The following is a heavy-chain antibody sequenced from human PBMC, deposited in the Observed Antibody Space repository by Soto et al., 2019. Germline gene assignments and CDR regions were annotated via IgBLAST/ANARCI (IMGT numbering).Heavy chain of an antibody. Sequence: PGGSLRLSCAASGFTFSSYAMHWVRQAPGKGLEWVAVISYDGSNKYYADSVKGRFTISRDNSKNTLYLQMNSLRAEDTAVYYCARDNRLGWIQLDYYYYRMDVWGKGTKVTVSS. CDR2: ISYDGSNK. D-gene: IGHD5-18*01. CDR1: GFTFSSYA. CDR3: ARDNRLGWIQLDYYYYRMDV. V-gene: IGHV3-30-3*01. J-gene: IGHJ6*04.